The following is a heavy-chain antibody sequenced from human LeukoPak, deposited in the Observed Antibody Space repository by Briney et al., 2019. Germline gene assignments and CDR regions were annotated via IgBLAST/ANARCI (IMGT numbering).Heavy chain of an antibody. CDR3: ARGPYFDSKGFYYYYYGMDV. CDR1: GYTFTSYG. V-gene: IGHV1-18*01. CDR2: ISAYNGNT. J-gene: IGHJ6*02. Sequence: GASVKVSCKASGYTFTSYGISWVRQAPGQGLEWMGWISAYNGNTNYAQKLQGRVTMTTDTSTSTAYMELRSLRSDDTAVYYCARGPYFDSKGFYYYYYGMDVWGQGTTVTIPS. D-gene: IGHD3-9*01.